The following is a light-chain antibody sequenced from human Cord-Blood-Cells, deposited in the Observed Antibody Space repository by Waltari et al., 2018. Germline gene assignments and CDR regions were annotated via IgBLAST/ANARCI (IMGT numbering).Light chain of an antibody. CDR1: SSDVGSYTL. Sequence: QSALTQPASVSGSPGQSITISCTGTSSDVGSYTLVSWYQQHPGKAPKLMIYEGSKRPSGVSKRVSGSKSGNTASLTISGLQAEDEADYYCCSYAGSSTLYVFGTGTKVTVL. CDR3: CSYAGSSTLYV. V-gene: IGLV2-23*01. CDR2: EGS. J-gene: IGLJ1*01.